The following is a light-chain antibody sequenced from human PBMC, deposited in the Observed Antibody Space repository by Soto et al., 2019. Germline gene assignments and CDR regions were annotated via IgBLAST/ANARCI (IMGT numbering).Light chain of an antibody. CDR3: QPYNSYSRT. J-gene: IGKJ1*01. V-gene: IGKV1-5*01. Sequence: DIQMTQSPSTLSASVGDRVTLTCRASQSISSWLAWYQQKPGRAPKFLIFDASSLESGVPSRFSGSGSATEFTLTISSLQPDDSATYYCQPYNSYSRTFGQGTKVDIK. CDR2: DAS. CDR1: QSISSW.